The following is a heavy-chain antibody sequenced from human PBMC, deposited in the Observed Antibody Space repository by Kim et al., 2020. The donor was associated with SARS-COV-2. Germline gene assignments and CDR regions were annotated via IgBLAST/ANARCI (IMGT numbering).Heavy chain of an antibody. V-gene: IGHV3-23*01. CDR1: GFTFSSYA. CDR3: AKGVVSAAGTGWLQSCARFDP. D-gene: IGHD6-13*01. Sequence: GGSLRLSCAASGFTFSSYAMSWVRQAPGKGLEWVSAISGSGGSTYYADSVKGRFTISRDNSKNTLYLQMNSLRAEDTAVYYCAKGVVSAAGTGWLQSCARFDPWGQGTLVTVSS. CDR2: ISGSGGST. J-gene: IGHJ5*02.